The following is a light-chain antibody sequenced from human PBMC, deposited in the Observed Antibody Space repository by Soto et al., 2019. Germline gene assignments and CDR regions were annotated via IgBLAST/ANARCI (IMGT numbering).Light chain of an antibody. V-gene: IGKV1-8*01. CDR2: AAS. Sequence: AIRMTQSPSSLSASTGDRVTITCRASQGISSYLAWYQQKPGKAPKLLIYAASTLQSGVPSRFSGSGSGTGCTLTICCLQSEDLATYYCQQYYSYPPWTFGQGTKVEIK. J-gene: IGKJ1*01. CDR3: QQYYSYPPWT. CDR1: QGISSY.